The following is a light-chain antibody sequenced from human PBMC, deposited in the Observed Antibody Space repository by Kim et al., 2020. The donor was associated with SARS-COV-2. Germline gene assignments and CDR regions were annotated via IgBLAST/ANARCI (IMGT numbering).Light chain of an antibody. Sequence: QSVLTQSPSTSGTPGQRVTISCSGSSSNIESNYVYWYQQLPGTAPKLLIYRNNQRPSGVPDRFSGSKSGTSGSLAISGLRSEDEADYYCAAWDDSLSGPVFGGGTKVTVL. CDR3: AAWDDSLSGPV. V-gene: IGLV1-47*01. J-gene: IGLJ3*02. CDR2: RNN. CDR1: SSNIESNY.